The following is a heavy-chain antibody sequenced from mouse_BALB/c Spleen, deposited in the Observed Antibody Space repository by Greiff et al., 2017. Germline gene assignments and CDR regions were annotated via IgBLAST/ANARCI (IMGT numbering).Heavy chain of an antibody. D-gene: IGHD6-1*01. V-gene: IGHV5-6-3*01. Sequence: EVMLVESGGGLVQPGGSLKLSCAASGFTFSSYGMSWVRQTPDKRLELVATINSNGGSTYYPDSVKGRFTISRDNAKNTLYLQMSSLKSEDTAMYYCARGAQPDFDYWGQGTTLTVAS. J-gene: IGHJ2*01. CDR3: ARGAQPDFDY. CDR1: GFTFSSYG. CDR2: INSNGGST.